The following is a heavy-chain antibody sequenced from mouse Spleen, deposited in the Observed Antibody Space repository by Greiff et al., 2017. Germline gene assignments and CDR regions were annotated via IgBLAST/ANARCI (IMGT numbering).Heavy chain of an antibody. CDR3: AKGAGSFIAY. CDR1: GFTFSDYG. Sequence: DVKLVESGGGLVKPGGSLKLSCAASGFTFSDYGMHWVRQAPEKGLEWVAYISSGSSTIYYADTVKGRFTISRDNAKNTLFLQMTSLRSEDTAMYYCAKGAGSFIAYWGQGTLVTVSA. J-gene: IGHJ3*01. D-gene: IGHD4-1*01. V-gene: IGHV5-17*01. CDR2: ISSGSSTI.